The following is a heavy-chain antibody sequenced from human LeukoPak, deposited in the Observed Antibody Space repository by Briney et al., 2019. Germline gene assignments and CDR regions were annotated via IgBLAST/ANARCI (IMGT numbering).Heavy chain of an antibody. V-gene: IGHV1-2*02. CDR2: INPNSGGT. CDR3: ARHTTGTTGVVWVFGY. D-gene: IGHD1-1*01. CDR1: GYTFTGYY. J-gene: IGHJ4*02. Sequence: ASVKVSCKASGYTFTGYYMHWVRQAPGQGLEWMGWINPNSGGTNYAQKFQGRVTMTRGMSASTVYMELSSLRSEDTAVYYCARHTTGTTGVVWVFGYWGQGTLVTVSS.